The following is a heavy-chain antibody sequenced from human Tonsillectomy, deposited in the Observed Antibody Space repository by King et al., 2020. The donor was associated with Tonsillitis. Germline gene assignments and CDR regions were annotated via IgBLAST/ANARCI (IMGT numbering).Heavy chain of an antibody. D-gene: IGHD2/OR15-2a*01. V-gene: IGHV1-18*01. CDR1: GYTFASYG. J-gene: IGHJ3*02. CDR2: IRAYNGNT. Sequence: QLVQSGAEVKKPGALVRVSCKASGYTFASYGISWVRQAPGQGLEWMGWIRAYNGNTDYAQKLQGRVTMTTDTSTSTAYMELRSLRSDDTAVYYCARVLLAADAFDIWGQGTMVTVSS. CDR3: ARVLLAADAFDI.